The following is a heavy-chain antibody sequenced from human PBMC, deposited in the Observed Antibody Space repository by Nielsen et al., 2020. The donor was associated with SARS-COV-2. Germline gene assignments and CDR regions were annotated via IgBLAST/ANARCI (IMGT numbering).Heavy chain of an antibody. V-gene: IGHV4-34*01. CDR3: ARGRVVATVSAIYYYYYGMDV. J-gene: IGHJ6*02. D-gene: IGHD5-12*01. CDR1: GGSFSGYY. CDR2: INHSGST. Sequence: SETLSLTCAVYGGSFSGYYWSWTRQPPGKGLEWIGEINHSGSTNYNPSLKSRVTISVDTSKNQFSLKLSSVTAADTAVYYCARGRVVATVSAIYYYYYGMDVWGQGTTVTVSS.